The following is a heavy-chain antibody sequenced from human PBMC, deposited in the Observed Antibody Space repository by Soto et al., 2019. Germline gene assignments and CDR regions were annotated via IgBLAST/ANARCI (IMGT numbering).Heavy chain of an antibody. D-gene: IGHD1-26*01. CDR3: NAGGYYFDY. V-gene: IGHV3-15*01. CDR1: GFTFSNAW. CDR2: IKSKPDGGTT. J-gene: IGHJ4*02. Sequence: GGSLRLSCAVSGFTFSNAWMNWVRQAPGKGLEWVGRIKSKPDGGTTDYAAPVKGRFSISRDDSKNTVYLQMNSLKAEDTAVYYCNAGGYYFDYWGQGTLVTVSS.